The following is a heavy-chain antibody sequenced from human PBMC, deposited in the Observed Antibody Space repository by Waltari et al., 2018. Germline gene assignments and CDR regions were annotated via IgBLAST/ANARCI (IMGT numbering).Heavy chain of an antibody. CDR1: GGSLRSGYY. V-gene: IGHV4-38-2*01. CDR3: ASGLGGTAVSTDAFDI. J-gene: IGHJ3*02. CDR2: VFHTGST. D-gene: IGHD6-19*01. Sequence: QVQLQQSGAGQVKPSETLSLTCSVSGGSLRSGYYWGWVRQPRGKGLEWIVSVFHTGSTYYNPSLKSRVTISIHMSKNQFSLGLRSVTAAYTAVYFCASGLGGTAVSTDAFDIWGQGTLVIVSS.